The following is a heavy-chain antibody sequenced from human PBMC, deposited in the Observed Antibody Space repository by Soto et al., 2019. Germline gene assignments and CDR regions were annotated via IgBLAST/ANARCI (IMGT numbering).Heavy chain of an antibody. CDR3: AKDPIYYGSGRLPPLDAFDI. CDR2: ISYDGSNK. Sequence: GGSLRLSCAASGFTFSSYGMHWVRQAPGKGLEWVAVISYDGSNKYYADSVKGRFTISRDNSKNTLYLQMNSLRAEDTAVYYCAKDPIYYGSGRLPPLDAFDIWGQGTMVTVS. V-gene: IGHV3-30*18. D-gene: IGHD3-10*01. CDR1: GFTFSSYG. J-gene: IGHJ3*02.